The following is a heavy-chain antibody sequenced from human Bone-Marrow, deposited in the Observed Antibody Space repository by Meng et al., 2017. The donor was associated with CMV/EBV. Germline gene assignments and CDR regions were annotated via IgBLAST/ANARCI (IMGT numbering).Heavy chain of an antibody. Sequence: ASVKVSCKASGYTFTGYYMHWVRQAPGQGLEWMGWINPNSGGTNYAQKFQGRVTMTRDTSISTAYMELSRLRSDDTAVYYCARVLSRGRFLEWLPYYWGQGTLVTVSS. CDR3: ARVLSRGRFLEWLPYY. CDR1: GYTFTGYY. CDR2: INPNSGGT. V-gene: IGHV1-2*02. D-gene: IGHD3-3*01. J-gene: IGHJ4*02.